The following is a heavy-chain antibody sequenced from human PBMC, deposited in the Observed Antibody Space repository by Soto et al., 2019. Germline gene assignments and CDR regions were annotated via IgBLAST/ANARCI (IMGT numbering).Heavy chain of an antibody. D-gene: IGHD6-13*01. V-gene: IGHV5-10-1*01. CDR1: GYSFTSYW. CDR2: IDPSDSYT. CDR3: ARLQAAAGGKDLTFDS. J-gene: IGHJ4*02. Sequence: GESLKISCKGSGYSFTSYWISWVRQMPGKGLEWMGRIDPSDSYTNYSPSFQGHVTISADKSISTAYLQWSSLKASDTAMYYCARLQAAAGGKDLTFDSWGRGDRNSVSA.